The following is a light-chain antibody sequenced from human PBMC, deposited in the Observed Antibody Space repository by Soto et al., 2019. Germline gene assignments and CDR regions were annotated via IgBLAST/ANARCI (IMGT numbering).Light chain of an antibody. CDR2: DAS. CDR1: QGIRSY. Sequence: AIRMTQSPSSFSASPGDRVTITCRASQGIRSYLAWYQQTRGKAPKVXIYDASSLESGVPSRFSGSGAGTECTRTISSLQPDDVATDYCQQYNSSPWTFGQGTKVDIK. CDR3: QQYNSSPWT. J-gene: IGKJ1*01. V-gene: IGKV1-8*01.